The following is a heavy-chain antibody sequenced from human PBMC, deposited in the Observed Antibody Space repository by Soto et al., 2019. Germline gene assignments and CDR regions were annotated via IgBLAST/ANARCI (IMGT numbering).Heavy chain of an antibody. CDR1: GGSFSGYY. D-gene: IGHD6-13*01. CDR2: INHSGST. Sequence: SETLSLTCAVYGGSFSGYYWSWIRQPPGKGLEWIGEINHSGSTNYNPSLKSRVTISVDTSKNQFSLKLSSVTAADTAVYYCARSFPWAAAGTPANYYYYMDVWGKGTTVT. CDR3: ARSFPWAAAGTPANYYYYMDV. J-gene: IGHJ6*03. V-gene: IGHV4-34*01.